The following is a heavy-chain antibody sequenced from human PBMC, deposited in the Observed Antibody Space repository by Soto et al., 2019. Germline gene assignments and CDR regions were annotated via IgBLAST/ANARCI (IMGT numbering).Heavy chain of an antibody. Sequence: SSETLSLTCTVSGGSISSMDYYWSWIRQSPGEGLEWIGYIYYSGSTYYNPSLKSRVTISVDTSKNQFSLKMNSVTAADTAVYYCARGTTQTTITSFDYWGQGTLVTVSS. CDR1: GGSISSMDYY. V-gene: IGHV4-30-4*01. J-gene: IGHJ4*02. CDR3: ARGTTQTTITSFDY. D-gene: IGHD4-4*01. CDR2: IYYSGST.